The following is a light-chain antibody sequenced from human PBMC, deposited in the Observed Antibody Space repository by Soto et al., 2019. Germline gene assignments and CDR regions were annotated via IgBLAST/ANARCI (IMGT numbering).Light chain of an antibody. CDR1: SLGNRY. CDR2: QDN. J-gene: IGLJ1*01. CDR3: QAWDSSTNSYV. Sequence: SSELTQPPSVSVSPGQTASITCSGDSLGNRYACWYQQMPGQSPVLIIYQDNKRPSGIPERFSGSNSGNTATLTISGTQAMDEADYYCQAWDSSTNSYVFGTGTKLTVL. V-gene: IGLV3-1*01.